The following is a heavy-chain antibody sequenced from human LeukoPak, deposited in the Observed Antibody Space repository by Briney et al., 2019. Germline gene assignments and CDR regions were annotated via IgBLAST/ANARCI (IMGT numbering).Heavy chain of an antibody. V-gene: IGHV3-30*03. D-gene: IGHD3-9*01. CDR1: GFTFSTYG. Sequence: PGGSLRLSCAASGFTFSTYGMHWVRQAPGKGLEWVAVISYDGTNKYYADSVKGRFTISRDNAKNSLYLQMNSLRAEDTAVYYCARECLRYQGLWGQGTLVTVSS. CDR2: ISYDGTNK. J-gene: IGHJ4*02. CDR3: ARECLRYQGL.